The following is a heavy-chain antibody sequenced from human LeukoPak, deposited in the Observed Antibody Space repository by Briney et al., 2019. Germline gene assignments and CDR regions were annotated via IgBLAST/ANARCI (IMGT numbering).Heavy chain of an antibody. D-gene: IGHD3-22*01. CDR2: ISGSGGST. CDR1: GFTFSSYA. CDR3: AKGGHSVIVVKIDY. Sequence: GGSLRLSCAASGFTFSSYAMSWVRQAPGKGLEWVSAISGSGGSTYYADSVKGRFTISRDNSKNTLYLQVNSLRAEDTAVYYCAKGGHSVIVVKIDYWGQGTLVTVSS. V-gene: IGHV3-23*01. J-gene: IGHJ4*02.